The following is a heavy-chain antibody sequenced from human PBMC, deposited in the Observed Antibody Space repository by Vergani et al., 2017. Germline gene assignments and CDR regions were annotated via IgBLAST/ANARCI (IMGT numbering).Heavy chain of an antibody. CDR3: ARDRRDILKVDYYYYYGMDV. CDR1: GYTFTSYG. Sequence: QVQLVQSGAEVKKPGASVKVSCKASGYTFTSYGISWVRQAPGQGLEWMGWITAYNGNTNYAQKLQGRVTMTTDTSTSTAYMELRSLRSDDTAVYYCARDRRDILKVDYYYYYGMDVWGQGTTVTVSS. CDR2: ITAYNGNT. J-gene: IGHJ6*02. D-gene: IGHD3-9*01. V-gene: IGHV1-18*01.